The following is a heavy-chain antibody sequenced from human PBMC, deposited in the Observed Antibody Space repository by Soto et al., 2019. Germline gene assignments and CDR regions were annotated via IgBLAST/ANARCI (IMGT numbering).Heavy chain of an antibody. V-gene: IGHV3-23*01. Sequence: EVQLLDSGGGLVQPGGSLRLSCAASGFTFSNYAMTWVRQGPGKGLEWVSGISGSGGRSYYADSVKGRFTISRDNSKSALYLQMNRRRAEDTAVYYCAIAYFVWSSEQPYYFDYWGQGALVPVSS. CDR1: GFTFSNYA. CDR2: ISGSGGRS. D-gene: IGHD3-16*01. J-gene: IGHJ4*02. CDR3: AIAYFVWSSEQPYYFDY.